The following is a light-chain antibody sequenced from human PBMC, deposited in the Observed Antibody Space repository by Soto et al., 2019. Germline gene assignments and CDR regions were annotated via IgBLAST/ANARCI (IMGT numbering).Light chain of an antibody. Sequence: DIDMTQAPSSLSASVGDRVTITCRAGQDVVNYLNWYQQKPGKAPRLLIYAASSLQSGVPSRFSGSGSGTDFTLTISSLQPEDFATYYCQQSYSTPPVTFGGGTKVDIK. CDR1: QDVVNY. J-gene: IGKJ4*01. CDR3: QQSYSTPPVT. CDR2: AAS. V-gene: IGKV1-39*01.